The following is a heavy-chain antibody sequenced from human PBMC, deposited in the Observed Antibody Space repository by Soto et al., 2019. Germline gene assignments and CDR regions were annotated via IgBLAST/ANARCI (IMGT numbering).Heavy chain of an antibody. D-gene: IGHD3-16*02. CDR3: AKALGELSPESYDY. CDR2: ISYDGSDK. Sequence: QVQLVESGGGVVQPGRSLRLSCAASGFTFSSYAMHWVRQAPGKALEWVAVISYDGSDKYYADSVKGRFTISRDNSKNTLNLQMNSLRADDTAVYYCAKALGELSPESYDYWGQGTLITVSS. CDR1: GFTFSSYA. V-gene: IGHV3-30*18. J-gene: IGHJ4*02.